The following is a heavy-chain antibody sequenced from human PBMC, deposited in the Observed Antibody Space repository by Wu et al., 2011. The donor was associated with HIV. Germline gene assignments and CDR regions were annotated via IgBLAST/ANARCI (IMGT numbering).Heavy chain of an antibody. V-gene: IGHV1-2*02. CDR1: GYTFTGYY. CDR2: XNPINVA. Sequence: SCKASGYTFTGYYVHWVRQARGQGLEWLGWXNPINVAQTMHGSFRAGXPMTRDTSISTAYMEMTRLQSDDTAVYYCARAASAXGGDYWGQGTLVTVSS. J-gene: IGHJ4*02. D-gene: IGHD2-15*01. CDR3: ARAASAXGGDY.